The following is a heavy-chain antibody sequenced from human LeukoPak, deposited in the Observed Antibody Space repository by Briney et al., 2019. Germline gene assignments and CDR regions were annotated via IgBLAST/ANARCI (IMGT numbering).Heavy chain of an antibody. Sequence: EASVTVSLTASGYTFTGYYMHWVRQAPGQGLEWMGWINPNTGVTNYPQKFQGRVTLTRDTSIITAYMELTRLRSEDTAMYYCARDRTTVTTAYYGMDVWGQGTTLTVSS. CDR1: GYTFTGYY. D-gene: IGHD4-17*01. CDR3: ARDRTTVTTAYYGMDV. J-gene: IGHJ6*02. V-gene: IGHV1-2*02. CDR2: INPNTGVT.